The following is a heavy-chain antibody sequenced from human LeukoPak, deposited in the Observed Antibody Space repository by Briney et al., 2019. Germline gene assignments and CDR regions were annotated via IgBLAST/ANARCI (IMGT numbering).Heavy chain of an antibody. Sequence: TETLSLTCTVSGGSVSSYYWSWIRQPPGKGLEWIGYIYTSGSTNYNPSLKSRVTISVDTSKNQFSLKLSSVTAADTAVYYCAREGGPKRYYYMDVWGKGTTVTVSS. J-gene: IGHJ6*03. CDR1: GGSVSSYY. CDR2: IYTSGST. D-gene: IGHD3-16*01. CDR3: AREGGPKRYYYMDV. V-gene: IGHV4-4*09.